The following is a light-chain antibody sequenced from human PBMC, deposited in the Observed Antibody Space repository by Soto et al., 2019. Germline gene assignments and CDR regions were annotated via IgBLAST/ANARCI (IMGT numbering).Light chain of an antibody. V-gene: IGLV1-47*01. Sequence: QSVLAQPPSASGTPGQRVTISCSGSSSNIGRNLVSWFQQLPGTAPKLLVFRNDRRPSGVPDRFSGSKSGTSASLAISGLRSEDEAGYYCAAWDDSLSDPWVFGGGTKLTVL. J-gene: IGLJ3*02. CDR1: SSNIGRNL. CDR3: AAWDDSLSDPWV. CDR2: RND.